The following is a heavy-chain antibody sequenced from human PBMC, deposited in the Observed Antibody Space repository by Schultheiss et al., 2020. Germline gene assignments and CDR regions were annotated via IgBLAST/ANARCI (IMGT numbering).Heavy chain of an antibody. CDR1: GYTFTSYY. V-gene: IGHV1-2*02. Sequence: ASVKVSCKASGYTFTSYYMHWVRQAPGQGLEWMGWINPNSGGTNYAQKFQGRVTMTRDTSISTAYMELSRLRSDDTAVYYCARGQDCSSTSCFLYYYYGMDVWGQGTTVTVSS. CDR2: INPNSGGT. J-gene: IGHJ6*02. CDR3: ARGQDCSSTSCFLYYYYGMDV. D-gene: IGHD2-2*01.